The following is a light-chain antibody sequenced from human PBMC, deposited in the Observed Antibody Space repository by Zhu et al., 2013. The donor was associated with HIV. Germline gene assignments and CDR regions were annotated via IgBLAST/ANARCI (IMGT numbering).Light chain of an antibody. V-gene: IGKV3-20*01. CDR1: QSINY. CDR3: QQYGRPPRLT. J-gene: IGKJ4*01. CDR2: ATS. Sequence: EIVLTQSPGTLSLSPGERATLSCRADQSINYLAWYQQKSGQAPRLLIYATSTRATGIPDRFSGSGSGTDFTLTITRLEPEDFALYYCQQYGRPPRLTFGGGTKVEIK.